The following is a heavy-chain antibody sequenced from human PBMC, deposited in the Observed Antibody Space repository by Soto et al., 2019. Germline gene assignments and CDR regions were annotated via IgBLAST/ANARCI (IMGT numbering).Heavy chain of an antibody. V-gene: IGHV3-33*01. CDR1: GFTFSSYG. D-gene: IGHD1-26*01. CDR2: IWYDGSNK. CDR3: ASSRGWWELPFDY. Sequence: GGSLRLSCAASGFTFSSYGMHWVRQAPGKGLEWVAVIWYDGSNKYYADSVKGRFTISRDNSKNTLYLQMNSLRAEDTAVYYCASSRGWWELPFDYWGQGTLVTVSS. J-gene: IGHJ4*02.